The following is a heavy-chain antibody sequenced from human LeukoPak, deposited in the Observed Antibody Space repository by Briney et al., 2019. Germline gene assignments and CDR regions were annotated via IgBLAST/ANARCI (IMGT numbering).Heavy chain of an antibody. CDR2: ISSSSSYI. CDR3: ARPYSSGWSLPFDY. V-gene: IGHV3-21*01. D-gene: IGHD6-19*01. Sequence: GGSLRLSCAASGFTFSSYSMNWVRQAPGKGLEWVSSISSSSSYIYYADSVKGRFTISRDNAKNSLYLQMNSLRAEDTAVYYCARPYSSGWSLPFDYWGRGTLVTVSS. CDR1: GFTFSSYS. J-gene: IGHJ4*02.